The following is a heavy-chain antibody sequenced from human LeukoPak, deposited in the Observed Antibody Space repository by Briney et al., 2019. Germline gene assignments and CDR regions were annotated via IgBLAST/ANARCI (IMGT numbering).Heavy chain of an antibody. CDR2: IIPIFGTA. Sequence: SVKVSCKASGGTFSSYAISWVRQAPGQGLEWMGGIIPIFGTANYAQKFQGRATITADESTSTAYMELSSLRSEDTAVYYCARDRPVDIGGNSEYYFDYWGQGTLVTVSS. CDR3: ARDRPVDIGGNSEYYFDY. V-gene: IGHV1-69*13. CDR1: GGTFSSYA. J-gene: IGHJ4*02. D-gene: IGHD4-23*01.